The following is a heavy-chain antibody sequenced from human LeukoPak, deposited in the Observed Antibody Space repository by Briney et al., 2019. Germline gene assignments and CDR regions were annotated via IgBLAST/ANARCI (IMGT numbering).Heavy chain of an antibody. CDR3: ARDSRYYDFWSGYLDY. J-gene: IGHJ4*02. D-gene: IGHD3-3*01. Sequence: PSETLSLTCAVYGGSFSGYYWSWIRQPAGKGLERIGRISTSGNTNYNPSLKSRVTMSVDTSKNQFFLNLSSVTAADTAVYYCARDSRYYDFWSGYLDYWGQGTLVTVSS. CDR1: GGSFSGYY. V-gene: IGHV4-4*07. CDR2: ISTSGNT.